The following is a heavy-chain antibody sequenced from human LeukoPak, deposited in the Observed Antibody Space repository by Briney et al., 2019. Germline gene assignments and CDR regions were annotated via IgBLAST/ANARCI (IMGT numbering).Heavy chain of an antibody. D-gene: IGHD3-3*01. J-gene: IGHJ6*03. CDR3: ARHGGITIFGVVTQPYYYYYMDV. CDR2: IIAYNGNT. CDR1: GYTFTSYG. V-gene: IGHV1-18*01. Sequence: ASVKVSCKASGYTFTSYGISWVRQAPGQGLEWMGWIIAYNGNTNYAQKLQGRVTMTTDTSTSKAYMELRSLRSDDTAVYYCARHGGITIFGVVTQPYYYYYMDVWGKGTTVTVSS.